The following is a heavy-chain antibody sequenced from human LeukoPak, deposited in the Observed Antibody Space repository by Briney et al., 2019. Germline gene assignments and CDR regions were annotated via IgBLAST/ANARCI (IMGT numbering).Heavy chain of an antibody. V-gene: IGHV4-34*10. CDR2: AHSGGGR. D-gene: IGHD2-15*01. CDR3: ARDLGGYPFFMDV. CDR1: GGSFSDYY. J-gene: IGHJ6*03. Sequence: SETLSLTCAVFGGSFSDYYWTWIRQSPGRGLEWIGEAHSGGGRYYTPSLKGRVTMSIDTSKNQFSLNLSSVTAADTAVYYCARDLGGYPFFMDVWGRGTTVIVSS.